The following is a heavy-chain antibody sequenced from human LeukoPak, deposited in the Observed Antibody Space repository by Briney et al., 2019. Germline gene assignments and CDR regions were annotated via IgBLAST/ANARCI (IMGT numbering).Heavy chain of an antibody. CDR1: GFTFSSYA. CDR3: AKCEQLVLGYYYYGMDV. D-gene: IGHD6-6*01. Sequence: GGSLRLSCAASGFTFSSYAMSWVRQAPGKGLEWVSAISGSGGSTYYADSVKGRFTISRDNSKHTLYLQMNSLRAEDTAVYYCAKCEQLVLGYYYYGMDVWGQGTTVTVSS. J-gene: IGHJ6*02. V-gene: IGHV3-23*01. CDR2: ISGSGGST.